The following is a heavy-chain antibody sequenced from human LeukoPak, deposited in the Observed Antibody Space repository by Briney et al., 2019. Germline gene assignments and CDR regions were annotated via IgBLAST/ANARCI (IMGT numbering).Heavy chain of an antibody. Sequence: SLRLSCAASGFTFDDYAMHWVRQAPGKGLEWVSGISWNSGSIGYADSVKGRFTISRDNAKNSLYLQMNSPRAEDTALYYCAKDKSISLDSSGMDVWGQGTTVTVSS. CDR2: ISWNSGSI. V-gene: IGHV3-9*01. J-gene: IGHJ6*02. CDR3: AKDKSISLDSSGMDV. CDR1: GFTFDDYA. D-gene: IGHD3/OR15-3a*01.